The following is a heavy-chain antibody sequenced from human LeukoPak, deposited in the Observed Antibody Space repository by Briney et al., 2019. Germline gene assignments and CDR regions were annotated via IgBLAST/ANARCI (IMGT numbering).Heavy chain of an antibody. CDR3: ARDSSGGWFDY. Sequence: PGRSLRLSCAASGFTFSSYEMNWVRQAPGKGLERVSYISGSGSIIHYADSVKGRFTISRDNAKKSLYLQMNSVRVEDTAVYYCARDSSGGWFDYWGQGTLVSVSS. V-gene: IGHV3-48*03. CDR2: ISGSGSII. D-gene: IGHD6-25*01. CDR1: GFTFSSYE. J-gene: IGHJ4*02.